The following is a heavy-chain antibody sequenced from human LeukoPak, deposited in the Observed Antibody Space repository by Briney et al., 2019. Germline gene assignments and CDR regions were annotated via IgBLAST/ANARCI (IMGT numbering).Heavy chain of an antibody. CDR3: ASHRLSKTMIVVPG. J-gene: IGHJ3*01. D-gene: IGHD3-22*01. CDR2: IYYSGST. CDR1: GGSISSSSYY. V-gene: IGHV4-39*01. Sequence: PSETLSLTCTVSGGSISSSSYYWGWIRQPPGKGLEWIGSIYYSGSTYYNPSLKSRVTISVDTSKNQFSLKLSSVTAADTAVYNCASHRLSKTMIVVPGWGQGTMVTVSS.